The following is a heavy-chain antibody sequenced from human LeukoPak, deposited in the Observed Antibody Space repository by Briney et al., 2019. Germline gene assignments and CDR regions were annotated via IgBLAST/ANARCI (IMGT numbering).Heavy chain of an antibody. CDR2: ISWNSGSI. V-gene: IGHV3-9*01. CDR3: AKGGGDSSGYYRLAYFDY. J-gene: IGHJ4*02. Sequence: PGGSLRLSCAASGFTFDDYAMHWVRQAPGKGLEWVSGISWNSGSIGYADSVKGRFTISRDNAKNSLYLQMNSLRAEDTALYYCAKGGGDSSGYYRLAYFDYWGQGTLVTVSS. D-gene: IGHD3-22*01. CDR1: GFTFDDYA.